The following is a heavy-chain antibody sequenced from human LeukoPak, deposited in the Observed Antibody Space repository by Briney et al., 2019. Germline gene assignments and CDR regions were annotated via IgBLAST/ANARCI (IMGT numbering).Heavy chain of an antibody. D-gene: IGHD6-6*01. J-gene: IGHJ4*02. CDR2: IYYSGST. CDR1: GCSISNADYY. V-gene: IGHV4-30-4*01. Sequence: SQTLSLTCTVSGCSISNADYYWSWIPQPPGKGLDWIGYIYYSGSTYYNPSLKSRVMISVATSENQFSVKLSSVTAAETVVYYCARESIAARDSDYWGQGTLVTVSS. CDR3: ARESIAARDSDY.